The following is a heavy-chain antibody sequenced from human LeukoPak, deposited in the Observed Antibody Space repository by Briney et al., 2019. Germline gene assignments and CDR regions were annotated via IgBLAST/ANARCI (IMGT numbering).Heavy chain of an antibody. Sequence: PGGSLRLSCAATGFTLSYYGMNWVRQAPGKGLEWVSSISRTSNYIYYTDSVKGRFTISRDNSKNTLYLQMNSLRAEDTAVYHCAKRYPYYYDSESFDYWGQGTLVTVSS. CDR1: GFTLSYYG. J-gene: IGHJ4*02. CDR2: ISRTSNYI. CDR3: AKRYPYYYDSESFDY. V-gene: IGHV3-21*04. D-gene: IGHD3-22*01.